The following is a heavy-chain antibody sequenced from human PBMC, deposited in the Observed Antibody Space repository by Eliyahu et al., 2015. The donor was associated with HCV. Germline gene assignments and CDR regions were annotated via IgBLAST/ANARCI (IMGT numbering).Heavy chain of an antibody. CDR1: GDSIGSIAW. CDR2: IYQSGTT. V-gene: IGHV4-4*02. J-gene: IGHJ4*02. CDR3: AKNPNWSFDD. D-gene: IGHD1-20*01. Sequence: QVQLQESGPGLVKPSGTLSLTCAVSGDSIGSIAWWTWVRQPPGKAPGLIGEIYQSGTTNYNPSLKSRVTISADMSKNQFSLTLTSVTAADTAMYYCAKNPNWSFDDWGQGSLTTVSS.